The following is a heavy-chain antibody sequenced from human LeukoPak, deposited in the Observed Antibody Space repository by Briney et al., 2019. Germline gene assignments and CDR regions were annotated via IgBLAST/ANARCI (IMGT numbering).Heavy chain of an antibody. CDR3: ARELSAVDTAILV. CDR2: INPNSGGT. Sequence: ASVKVSCKASGYTFTGYYMHWVRQAPGQGLEWMGWINPNSGGTNYAQKFQGRVTMTRDTSISTAYMELSRLRSDDTAVYDCARELSAVDTAILVWGKGTTVTISS. D-gene: IGHD5-18*01. V-gene: IGHV1-2*02. CDR1: GYTFTGYY. J-gene: IGHJ6*04.